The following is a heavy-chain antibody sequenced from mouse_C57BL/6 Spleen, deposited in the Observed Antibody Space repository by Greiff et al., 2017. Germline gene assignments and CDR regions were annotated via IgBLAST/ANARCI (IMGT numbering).Heavy chain of an antibody. CDR1: GYTFTSYW. CDR3: AREGAYYSNYDAMDY. J-gene: IGHJ4*01. D-gene: IGHD2-5*01. CDR2: IHPNSVST. V-gene: IGHV1-64*01. Sequence: QVQLQQPGAELVKPGASVKLSCKASGYTFTSYWMHWVMQRPGQGLEWIGMIHPNSVSTNYNEKFKSKATLTVDKSSRTAYMQLSILTSEDSAVYYCAREGAYYSNYDAMDYWGQGTSVTVSS.